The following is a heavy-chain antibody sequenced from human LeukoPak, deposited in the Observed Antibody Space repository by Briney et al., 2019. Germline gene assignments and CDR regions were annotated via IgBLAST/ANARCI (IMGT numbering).Heavy chain of an antibody. CDR3: ARSRGSSWYYYYYYMDV. D-gene: IGHD6-13*01. CDR1: GYTFTSYD. V-gene: IGHV1-8*03. Sequence: GASVKVSCKASGYTFTSYDINWVRQAPGQGLEWMGWMNPNSGNTGYAQKFQGRVTITRNTSISTAYMELSSLRSEDTAVYYCARSRGSSWYYYYYYMDVWGKGTTVTVSS. CDR2: MNPNSGNT. J-gene: IGHJ6*03.